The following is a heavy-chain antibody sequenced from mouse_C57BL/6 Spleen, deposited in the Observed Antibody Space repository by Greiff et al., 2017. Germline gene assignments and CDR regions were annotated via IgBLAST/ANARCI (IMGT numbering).Heavy chain of an antibody. V-gene: IGHV1-69*01. CDR3: ARQGYVGYYGDY. Sequence: QVQLQQPGAELVMPGASVKLSCKASGYTFTSYWMHWVKQRPGQGLEWIGEIDPSDSYTNYNQKFKGKSTLTVDKSSSTAYMQLSSLTSEDSAVYYWARQGYVGYYGDYGGQGTTLTVAS. CDR2: IDPSDSYT. D-gene: IGHD2-3*01. J-gene: IGHJ2*01. CDR1: GYTFTSYW.